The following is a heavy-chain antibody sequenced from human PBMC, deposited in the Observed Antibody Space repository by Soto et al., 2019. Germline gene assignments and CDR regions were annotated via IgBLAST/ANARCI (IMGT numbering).Heavy chain of an antibody. CDR2: IYYSGST. J-gene: IGHJ3*02. V-gene: IGHV4-31*03. D-gene: IGHD3-16*02. CDR1: GGSIRSGGYY. CDR3: ARGVMITFGGVIVPFGDAFDI. Sequence: SETLCLTCTVSGGSIRSGGYYWSWIRQHPGKGLEWIGYIYYSGSTYYNPSLKSRVTISVDTSKNQFSLKLSSVTAADTAVYYCARGVMITFGGVIVPFGDAFDIWGQGTMVTVSS.